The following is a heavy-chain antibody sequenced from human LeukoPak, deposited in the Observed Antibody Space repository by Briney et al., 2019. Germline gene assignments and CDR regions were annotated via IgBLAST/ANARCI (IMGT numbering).Heavy chain of an antibody. V-gene: IGHV4-39*01. D-gene: IGHD6-13*01. CDR2: TPYSGDT. Sequence: SETLSLTCAVSGDSISSSNYYWGWIRQPPGKGLEWIGSTPYSGDTVYNPSLKSRIIISVDTSKNQFSLKLTSVTAADTAVYYCVRSLATSGMYWGQGTLVTVSS. CDR1: GDSISSSNYY. J-gene: IGHJ4*02. CDR3: VRSLATSGMY.